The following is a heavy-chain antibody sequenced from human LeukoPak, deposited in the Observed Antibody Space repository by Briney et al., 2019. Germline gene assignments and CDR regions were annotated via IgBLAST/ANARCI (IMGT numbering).Heavy chain of an antibody. CDR3: ARAGPELGIGY. V-gene: IGHV1-2*02. CDR1: GYTFTGYY. CDR2: IKPKSGGT. Sequence: ASVKVSCKASGYTFTGYYMHWVRQAPGQGLEWMGWIKPKSGGTNYAQKFQGRVTMTRDTSISTASMELSRLKSDDTAVYYCARAGPELGIGYWGQGNLVTVSS. J-gene: IGHJ4*02. D-gene: IGHD7-27*01.